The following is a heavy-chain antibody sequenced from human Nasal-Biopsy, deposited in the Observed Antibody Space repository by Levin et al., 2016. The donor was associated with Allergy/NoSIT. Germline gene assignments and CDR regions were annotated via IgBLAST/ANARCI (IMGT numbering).Heavy chain of an antibody. CDR3: ARDRGQILRNDAFDI. D-gene: IGHD1-14*01. Sequence: GGSLRLSCAASGFSVGSNYMTWVRQTPGKGLEWVSFIYNSGDTYYADSVKGRFTVSTDNSKNILYLQMHSLRVEDTAMYYCARDRGQILRNDAFDIWGQGAMVIVS. CDR2: IYNSGDT. CDR1: GFSVGSNY. J-gene: IGHJ3*02. V-gene: IGHV3-53*01.